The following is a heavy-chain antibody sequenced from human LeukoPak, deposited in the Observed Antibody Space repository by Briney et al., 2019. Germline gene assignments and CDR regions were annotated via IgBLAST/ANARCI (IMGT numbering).Heavy chain of an antibody. CDR3: ARAAVRGVTPDY. Sequence: PGGSLRLSCAASGFTFSSYAMHWVRQAPGKGLEYVSAISSNGGSTYYANSVKGRFTISRDNSKNTLYLQMGSLRAEDMAVYYCARAAVRGVTPDYWGQGTLVTASS. CDR2: ISSNGGST. V-gene: IGHV3-64*01. CDR1: GFTFSSYA. D-gene: IGHD3-10*01. J-gene: IGHJ4*02.